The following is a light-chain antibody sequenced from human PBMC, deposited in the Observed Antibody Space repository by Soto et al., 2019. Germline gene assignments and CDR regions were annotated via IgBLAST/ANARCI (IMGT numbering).Light chain of an antibody. V-gene: IGKV3-11*01. Sequence: EIVLTQSPATLSLSPGERATLSCRASQRVSSYLAWYQQKPGQAPRLLISDASNRATGIPARFSGSGSGTDFTLTIISLEPEHFAVYYCQQRSNWPPYTFGQGTKLEIK. CDR1: QRVSSY. CDR2: DAS. CDR3: QQRSNWPPYT. J-gene: IGKJ2*01.